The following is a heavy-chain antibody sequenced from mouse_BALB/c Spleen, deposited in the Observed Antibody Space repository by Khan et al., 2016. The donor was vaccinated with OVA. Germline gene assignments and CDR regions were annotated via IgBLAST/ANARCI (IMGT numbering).Heavy chain of an antibody. D-gene: IGHD2-10*02. J-gene: IGHJ4*01. CDR1: GFSLTDYG. Sequence: QVQLKESGPGLVAPSQSLSITCTVSGFSLTDYGVSWIRQPPGKGLEWLGVIWGGGRTYYNSALKSRLSISKDNSKSQDFLKMNSLQTDDTSMDYGAKWVCSYYFALDYWGQGTSVTVAS. V-gene: IGHV2-6-5*01. CDR3: AKWVCSYYFALDY. CDR2: IWGGGRT.